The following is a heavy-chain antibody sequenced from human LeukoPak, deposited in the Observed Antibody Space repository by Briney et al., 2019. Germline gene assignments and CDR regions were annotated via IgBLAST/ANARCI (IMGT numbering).Heavy chain of an antibody. J-gene: IGHJ4*02. CDR2: ISWNSGSI. Sequence: PGGSLRLSCAASGFTFSSSWMHWVRQAPGKGLEWVSGISWNSGSIGYADSVKGRFTISRDNAKNSLYLQMNSLRAEDTALYYCAKDSSSGWYYFDYWGQGTLVTVSS. CDR3: AKDSSSGWYYFDY. D-gene: IGHD6-19*01. CDR1: GFTFSSSW. V-gene: IGHV3-9*01.